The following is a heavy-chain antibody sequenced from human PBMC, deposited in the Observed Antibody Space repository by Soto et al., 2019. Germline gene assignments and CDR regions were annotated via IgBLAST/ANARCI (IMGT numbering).Heavy chain of an antibody. D-gene: IGHD2-2*01. CDR3: ARSVVPAAKYNWFDP. Sequence: SVKVSCKASGGTFSSYTISWVRQAPGQGLEWMGRIIPILGIANYAQKFQGRVTITADKSTSTAYMELSSLRSEDTAVYYCARSVVPAAKYNWFDPWGQGTLVTVSS. CDR2: IIPILGIA. CDR1: GGTFSSYT. J-gene: IGHJ5*02. V-gene: IGHV1-69*02.